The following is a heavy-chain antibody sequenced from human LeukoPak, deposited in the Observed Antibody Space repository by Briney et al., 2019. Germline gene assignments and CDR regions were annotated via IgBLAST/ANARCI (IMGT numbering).Heavy chain of an antibody. Sequence: PGGSLRLSCAASGFTFSSYAMHWVRQAPGKGLEWVAVISYDGSNKYYADSVKGRFTISRDNSKNTLYLQMNSLRAEDTAVYYCAREYIAVAGTDWGQEPWSPSPQ. V-gene: IGHV3-30*04. J-gene: IGHJ4*01. CDR2: ISYDGSNK. D-gene: IGHD6-19*01. CDR3: AREYIAVAGTD. CDR1: GFTFSSYA.